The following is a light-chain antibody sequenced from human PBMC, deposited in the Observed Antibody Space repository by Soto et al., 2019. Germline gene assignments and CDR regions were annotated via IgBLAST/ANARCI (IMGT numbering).Light chain of an antibody. V-gene: IGKV1-39*01. Sequence: DLQMTQSPSSLSASLGDRVTIACRASQNVRSYLNWYQQRPGKAPKLLISETSTLESGVPSKFSGTGYGTDFTLSISSLQPEDFATYYCQQSFSIPHTFGPGTKVDI. CDR2: ETS. CDR1: QNVRSY. J-gene: IGKJ3*01. CDR3: QQSFSIPHT.